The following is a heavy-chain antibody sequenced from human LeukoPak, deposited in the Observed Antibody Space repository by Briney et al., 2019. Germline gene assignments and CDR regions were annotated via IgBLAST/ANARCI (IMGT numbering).Heavy chain of an antibody. V-gene: IGHV3-33*06. CDR1: GFTFGTYG. J-gene: IGHJ4*02. D-gene: IGHD3-10*01. Sequence: GGSLRLSCAASGFTFGTYGMHWVRQAPGKGLEWVAVIWYDGSKKYYADSVKGRFTISRDTSKSTLYLQMNSLRAEDTAVYYCAKDRGSQALPDYGGQGTLVTVSS. CDR3: AKDRGSQALPDY. CDR2: IWYDGSKK.